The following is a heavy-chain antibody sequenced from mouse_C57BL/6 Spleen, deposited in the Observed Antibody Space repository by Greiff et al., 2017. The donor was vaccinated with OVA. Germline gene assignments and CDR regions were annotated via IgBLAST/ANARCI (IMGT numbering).Heavy chain of an antibody. Sequence: QVQLKQPGAELVRPGTSVKLSCKASGYTFTSYWMHWVKQRPGQGLEWIGVIDPSDSYTNYNQKFKGKATLTVDTSSSTAYMQLSSLTSEDSAVYYCARPITTVAYFDYWGQGTTLTVSS. J-gene: IGHJ2*01. V-gene: IGHV1-59*01. CDR3: ARPITTVAYFDY. CDR1: GYTFTSYW. D-gene: IGHD1-1*01. CDR2: IDPSDSYT.